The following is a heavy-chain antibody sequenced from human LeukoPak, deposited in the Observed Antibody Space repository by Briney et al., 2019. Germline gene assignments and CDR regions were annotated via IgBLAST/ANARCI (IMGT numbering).Heavy chain of an antibody. CDR3: ARKSGVPLYGDSNFDY. V-gene: IGHV1-2*02. Sequence: ASVKVSCKASGYTFTGYYMHWVRQAPGQGLEWMGWINPNSGGTNYAQKFQGRVTMTRDTSISTAYMELSRLRSDDTAVYYCARKSGVPLYGDSNFDYWGQGTLVTVSS. D-gene: IGHD4-17*01. CDR2: INPNSGGT. CDR1: GYTFTGYY. J-gene: IGHJ4*02.